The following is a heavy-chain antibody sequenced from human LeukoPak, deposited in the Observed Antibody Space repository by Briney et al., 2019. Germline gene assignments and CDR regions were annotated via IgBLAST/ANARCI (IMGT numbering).Heavy chain of an antibody. Sequence: PGGSLRLSSAASGFTFSSYWMSWVRQAPGKGLEWVANIKQDGSEKYYVDSVKGRFTISRDNAKNSLYLQMNSLRAEDTAVYYCARDGDYYDSSSNDYWGQGTLVTVSS. J-gene: IGHJ4*02. CDR1: GFTFSSYW. V-gene: IGHV3-7*01. D-gene: IGHD3-22*01. CDR3: ARDGDYYDSSSNDY. CDR2: IKQDGSEK.